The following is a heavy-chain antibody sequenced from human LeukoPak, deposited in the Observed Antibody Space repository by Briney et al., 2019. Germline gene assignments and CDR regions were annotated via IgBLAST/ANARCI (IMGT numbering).Heavy chain of an antibody. J-gene: IGHJ6*03. CDR1: GYTFTSYD. CDR2: MDPNSGNT. V-gene: IGHV1-8*01. Sequence: ASVTVSCKASGYTFTSYDINWVRQAAGQGLEWMGWMDPNSGNTGYAQKFQGRVTMTRNTSISTAYMELSSLRSEDTAVYYCARGRDSSSDYYYYMDVWGKGTTVTVSS. D-gene: IGHD6-6*01. CDR3: ARGRDSSSDYYYYMDV.